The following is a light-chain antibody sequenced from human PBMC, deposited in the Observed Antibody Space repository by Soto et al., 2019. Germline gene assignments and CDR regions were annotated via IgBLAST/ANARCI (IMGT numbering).Light chain of an antibody. V-gene: IGKV1-6*01. J-gene: IGKJ1*01. CDR1: QGIRND. CDR3: LQDYNYPWT. Sequence: AIQMTQSPSSLSASVGARVTITCRASQGIRNDLGWYQQKPGKAPKLLIYAASSLQSGVPSRFSGSGSGTDFTLTISILQPEDFATYYCLQDYNYPWTFGQGTKVEIK. CDR2: AAS.